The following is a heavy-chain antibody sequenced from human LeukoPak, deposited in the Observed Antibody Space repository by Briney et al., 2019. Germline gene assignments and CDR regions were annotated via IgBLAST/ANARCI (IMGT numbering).Heavy chain of an antibody. V-gene: IGHV1-18*04. CDR3: AGHYGDYGRPWFDP. J-gene: IGHJ5*02. CDR1: GYSFTSYW. D-gene: IGHD4-17*01. CDR2: ISAYNGNT. Sequence: PGESLKISCKGSGYSFTSYWIGWVRRAPGQGLEWMGWISAYNGNTNYAQKLQGRVTMTTDTSTSTAYMELRSLRSDDTAVYYCAGHYGDYGRPWFDPWGQGTLVTVSS.